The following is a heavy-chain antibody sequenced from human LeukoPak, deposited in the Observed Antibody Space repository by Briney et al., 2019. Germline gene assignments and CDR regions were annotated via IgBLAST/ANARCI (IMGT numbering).Heavy chain of an antibody. CDR3: ARDRYGDYSADS. J-gene: IGHJ4*02. V-gene: IGHV3-23*01. D-gene: IGHD4-17*01. CDR2: ISGSGAVT. CDR1: GFTFTSYA. Sequence: GGSLRLSCAAFGFTFTSYAMSWVRQAPGKGLEWVSGISGSGAVTYYADSVKGRFTISRDTSKNTLYLQMSSLRAEDTAPYYCARDRYGDYSADSWGQGTLVTVSS.